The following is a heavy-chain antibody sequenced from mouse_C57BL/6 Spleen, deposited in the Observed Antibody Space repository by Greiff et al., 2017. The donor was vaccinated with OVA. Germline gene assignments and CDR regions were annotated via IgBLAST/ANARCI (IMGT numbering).Heavy chain of an antibody. CDR3: ARLRPYQGDARDY. V-gene: IGHV1-52*01. Sequence: QVQLQQPGAELVRPGSSVKLSCKASGYTFTSYWMHWVKQRPIQGLEWIGNIDPSDSETNYNQKFKDKATLTVAKSSSTAYMQLSSRTSEDSAVYYCARLRPYQGDARDYWGQGTSVTVSS. CDR1: GYTFTSYW. CDR2: IDPSDSET. D-gene: IGHD1-2*01. J-gene: IGHJ4*01.